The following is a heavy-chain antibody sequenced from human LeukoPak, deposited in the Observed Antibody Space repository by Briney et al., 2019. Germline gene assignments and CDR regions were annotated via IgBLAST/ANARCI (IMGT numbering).Heavy chain of an antibody. CDR1: GFTFSSYS. CDR3: ARDPGELSSGPFDL. J-gene: IGHJ2*01. CDR2: INWNGGST. Sequence: PGGSLRLSCAASGFTFSSYSMNWVRQAPGKGLEWVSGINWNGGSTGYADSVKGRFTISRDNAKNSLYLQMNSLRAEDTALYYCARDPGELSSGPFDLWGRGTLVTVSS. D-gene: IGHD3-16*02. V-gene: IGHV3-20*04.